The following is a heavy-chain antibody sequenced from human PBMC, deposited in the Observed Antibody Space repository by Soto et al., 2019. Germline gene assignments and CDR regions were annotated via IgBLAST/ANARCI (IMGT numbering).Heavy chain of an antibody. CDR3: ARRVSAAANWFDP. J-gene: IGHJ5*02. D-gene: IGHD6-13*01. V-gene: IGHV4-59*08. CDR2: IYYSGST. Sequence: SETLSLTCTVSGGSISSYYWSWIRQPPGKGLEWIGYIYYSGSTNYNPSLKSRVTISVDTSKNQFSLKLSSVTAADTAVYYCARRVSAAANWFDPWGQGTLVTVSS. CDR1: GGSISSYY.